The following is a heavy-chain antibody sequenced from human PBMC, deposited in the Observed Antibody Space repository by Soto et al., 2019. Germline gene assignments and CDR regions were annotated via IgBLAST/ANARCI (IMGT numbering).Heavy chain of an antibody. CDR2: INWDNNE. D-gene: IGHD2-21*01. J-gene: IGHJ4*02. Sequence: GSGPTLVNPTQTLTLTCTFSGFSLSTLGTCVTWIRQPPGKALEWLALINWDNNEYYTTSLKTRLTISRDTSKNQVVLTMTNVDPVDTATYSCARIPHYSDSYYMDYWGQGILVTVYS. CDR3: ARIPHYSDSYYMDY. V-gene: IGHV2-70*01. CDR1: GFSLSTLGTC.